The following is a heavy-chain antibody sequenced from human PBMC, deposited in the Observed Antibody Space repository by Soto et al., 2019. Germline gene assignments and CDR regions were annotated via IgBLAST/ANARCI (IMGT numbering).Heavy chain of an antibody. CDR2: IVVGSGNT. Sequence: QMQLVQSGPEVKKPGTSVKVSCKASGFTFTSSAVQWVRQARGQRLEWIGWIVVGSGNTNYAQKFQERVTITRDMSTSTASMELSSLRSEDTAVYYCAAMCGISTSCQLYGMDVWGQGTTVTVSS. CDR3: AAMCGISTSCQLYGMDV. D-gene: IGHD2-2*01. J-gene: IGHJ6*02. V-gene: IGHV1-58*01. CDR1: GFTFTSSA.